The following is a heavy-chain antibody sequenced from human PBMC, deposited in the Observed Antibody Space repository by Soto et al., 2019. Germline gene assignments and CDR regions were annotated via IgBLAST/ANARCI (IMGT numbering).Heavy chain of an antibody. Sequence: QVQLQESGPGLVKPSQTLSLTCTVSGGSISSGGYYWSWIRQHPGKGLEWIGYIQYSGRTPYNPSLQNRVTISVDPSKNQFSRQRSTVTAAATAVYYCARSFGVAADGPFDYWGQGTLVTVSS. D-gene: IGHD6-13*01. J-gene: IGHJ4*02. CDR3: ARSFGVAADGPFDY. V-gene: IGHV4-31*03. CDR2: IQYSGRT. CDR1: GGSISSGGYY.